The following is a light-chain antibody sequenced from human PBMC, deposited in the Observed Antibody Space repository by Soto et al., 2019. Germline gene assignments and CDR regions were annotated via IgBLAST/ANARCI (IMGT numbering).Light chain of an antibody. CDR3: QQYYSTPWT. J-gene: IGKJ1*01. V-gene: IGKV4-1*01. CDR1: QSVLYSSNNKNY. Sequence: DIVMTQSPDSLAVSLGERATINCKSSQSVLYSSNNKNYLAWYQQKPGQPPKLLIYWASTRESGVPDRFSGRGYGTDFTQNISSLQAEDVEVYYCQQYYSTPWTFGQGTKVEIK. CDR2: WAS.